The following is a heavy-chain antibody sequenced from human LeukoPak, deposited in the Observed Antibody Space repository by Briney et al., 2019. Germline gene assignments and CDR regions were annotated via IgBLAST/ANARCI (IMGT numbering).Heavy chain of an antibody. CDR1: GGSITSHY. Sequence: SSETLSLTCTVSGGSITSHYWSWVRQPPGKGLEWIAYLFDSVRTKDNPSLKSRPTLSADTSKNQFSLRLNSVTAADTAVYYCATVKRGSIFGYFGFWGQGIKVTVSS. D-gene: IGHD5-18*01. CDR3: ATVKRGSIFGYFGF. J-gene: IGHJ4*02. V-gene: IGHV4-59*11. CDR2: LFDSVRT.